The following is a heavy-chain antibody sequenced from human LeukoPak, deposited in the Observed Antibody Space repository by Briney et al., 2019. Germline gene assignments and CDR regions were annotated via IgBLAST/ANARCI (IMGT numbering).Heavy chain of an antibody. D-gene: IGHD2-8*01. J-gene: IGHJ6*03. CDR3: AKVGDCTNGVCYYYYYMDV. CDR1: GFTFSSYG. Sequence: GGSLRLSCAASGFTFSSYGMHWVRQAPGKGLEWVAVISYDGSNKYYADSVKGRFTISRDNSKNTLYLQMNSLRAEDTAVYYCAKVGDCTNGVCYYYYYMDVWGKGTTVTVSS. CDR2: ISYDGSNK. V-gene: IGHV3-30*18.